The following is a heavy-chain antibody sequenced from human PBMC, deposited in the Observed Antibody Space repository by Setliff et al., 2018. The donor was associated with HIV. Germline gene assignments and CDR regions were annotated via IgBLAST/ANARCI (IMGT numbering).Heavy chain of an antibody. CDR3: ARRPPLTTGREYYFDF. D-gene: IGHD1-1*01. CDR1: GGSFTTYY. CDR2: FYTSGST. V-gene: IGHV4-4*09. J-gene: IGHJ4*02. Sequence: PSETLSLTCTVSGGSFTTYYWSWLRQPPGKELEWIGYFYTSGSTNYNPSLKGRVTISIDTSKNQFSLKLNAVTAADTAVYYCARRPPLTTGREYYFDFWGQGTLVTVSS.